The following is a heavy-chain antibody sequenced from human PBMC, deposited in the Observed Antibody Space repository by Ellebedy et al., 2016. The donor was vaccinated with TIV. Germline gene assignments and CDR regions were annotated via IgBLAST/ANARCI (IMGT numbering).Heavy chain of an antibody. CDR1: GFTVSSDY. CDR2: IYSDGST. J-gene: IGHJ6*02. V-gene: IGHV3-53*01. Sequence: GESLKISCAASGFTVSSDYMNWVRQAPGKGPEWVSVIYSDGSTFYADSVRGRFTISRDNSKNTLYLQMNSLRAEDTAVYYCVSDPGLRNGMHYWGQGTTVTVSS. CDR3: VSDPGLRNGMHY.